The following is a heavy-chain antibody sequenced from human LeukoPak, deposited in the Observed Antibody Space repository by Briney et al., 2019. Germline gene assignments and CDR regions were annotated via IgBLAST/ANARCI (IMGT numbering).Heavy chain of an antibody. CDR2: IYYSGST. CDR3: ARSDRRGAWDPHDY. J-gene: IGHJ4*02. CDR1: GGSIGSSSYY. Sequence: SETLSLTCTVSGGSIGSSSYYWGWIRQPPGKGLEWIGSIYYSGSTYYNPSLKSRVTISVDTSKNQFSLKLSSVTAADTAVYYCARSDRRGAWDPHDYWGQGTLVTVSS. D-gene: IGHD1-26*01. V-gene: IGHV4-39*01.